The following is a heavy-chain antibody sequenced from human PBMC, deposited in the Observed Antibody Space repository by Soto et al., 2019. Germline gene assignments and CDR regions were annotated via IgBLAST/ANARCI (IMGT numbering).Heavy chain of an antibody. J-gene: IGHJ6*02. V-gene: IGHV3-23*01. D-gene: IGHD1-7*01. CDR2: ISGSGGST. CDR1: GFTFSSYA. CDR3: AKPNRPQNVELRPYYYSGMDV. Sequence: EVQLLESGGGLVQPGGSLRLSCAASGFTFSSYAMSWVRQAPGKGLEWVSAISGSGGSTYYADSVKGRFTISRDNSKNPLYLQMTSLGAEDTALYYCAKPNRPQNVELRPYYYSGMDVWGQGTTVTVSS.